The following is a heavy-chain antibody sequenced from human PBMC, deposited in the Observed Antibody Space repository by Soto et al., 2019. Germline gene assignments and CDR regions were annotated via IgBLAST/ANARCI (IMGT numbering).Heavy chain of an antibody. V-gene: IGHV4-59*01. CDR1: GDSIGSYH. D-gene: IGHD3-9*01. CDR3: ARGKFDPWTGYYSSNWFGP. J-gene: IGHJ5*02. CDR2: IDNRASV. Sequence: PSETLSLTCLVSGDSIGSYHWNWLVQPPGSGLEWIGYIDNRASVRYNPSLNSRVTISVDRSRNQFSLRLSPVTAADTAMYYCARGKFDPWTGYYSSNWFGPWGPVNLVTV.